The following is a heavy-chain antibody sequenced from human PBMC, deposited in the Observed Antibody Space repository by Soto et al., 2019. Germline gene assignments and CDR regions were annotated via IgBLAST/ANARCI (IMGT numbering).Heavy chain of an antibody. J-gene: IGHJ4*01. CDR3: AKDLNGSVSYYNDY. CDR1: GFTFSSYA. CDR2: ISGSGGST. D-gene: IGHD3-10*01. Sequence: EVPLLESGGGFVQPGMSLRLSCAASGFTFSSYAISWVRQAPGKGLEWVSAISGSGGSTYYADSVKGLFTISRDNSKNPLYLQMNSLRTEDTAVYYCAKDLNGSVSYYNDYWGQGTLVTVS. V-gene: IGHV3-23*01.